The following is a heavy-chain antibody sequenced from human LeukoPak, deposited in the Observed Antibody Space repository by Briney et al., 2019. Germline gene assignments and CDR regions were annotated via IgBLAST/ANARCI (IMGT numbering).Heavy chain of an antibody. J-gene: IGHJ3*02. Sequence: GGSLRLSCAASGFTFSSYSMNWVRQAPGKGLEWVSSISSSSSYIYYADSVKGRFTISRDNAKNSLYLQMNSLRAEDTAVYYCARASVVYDAFDIWGQGTMVTVSS. CDR3: ARASVVYDAFDI. D-gene: IGHD3-22*01. CDR1: GFTFSSYS. V-gene: IGHV3-21*01. CDR2: ISSSSSYI.